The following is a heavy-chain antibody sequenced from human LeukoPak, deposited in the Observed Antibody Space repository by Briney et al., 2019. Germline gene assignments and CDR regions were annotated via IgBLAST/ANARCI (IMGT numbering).Heavy chain of an antibody. CDR1: GFTFSSYS. Sequence: PGGSLRLXCAASGFTFSSYSMNWGRQAPGKGLGWVSSISSSSSYIYYADSVKGRFTISRDNAKNSLYLQMNSLRAEDTAVYNCASSGYSYKDDYWGQGTLVTVSS. CDR3: ASSGYSYKDDY. J-gene: IGHJ4*02. V-gene: IGHV3-21*01. CDR2: ISSSSSYI. D-gene: IGHD5-18*01.